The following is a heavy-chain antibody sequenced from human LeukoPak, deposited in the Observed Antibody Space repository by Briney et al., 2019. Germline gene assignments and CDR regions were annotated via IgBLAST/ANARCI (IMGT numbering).Heavy chain of an antibody. CDR3: AFDCDGDCYSEFD. J-gene: IGHJ4*02. CDR1: GFTFSSYS. CDR2: ISSSSSAI. D-gene: IGHD2-21*02. V-gene: IGHV3-48*01. Sequence: GGSLRLSCAASGFTFSSYSMNWVRQAPGKGLEWVSYISSSSSAIYYADSVKGRFTISRDNAKNSLYLQMNSLRAEDTAVYYCAFDCDGDCYSEFDWGQGTLVTVSS.